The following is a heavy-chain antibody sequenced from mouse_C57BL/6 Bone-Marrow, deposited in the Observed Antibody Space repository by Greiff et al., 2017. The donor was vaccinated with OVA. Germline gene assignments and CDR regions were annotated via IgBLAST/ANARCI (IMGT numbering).Heavy chain of an antibody. CDR1: GYAFSSYW. CDR3: ARSRWLLPLY. V-gene: IGHV1-80*01. Sequence: QVQLKESGAELVKPGASVKISCKASGYAFSSYWMNWVKQRPGKGLEWIGQIYPGDGDTNYNGKFKGKATLTADKSSSTAYMQLSSLTSEDSAVYFCARSRWLLPLYWGQGTSVTVSS. J-gene: IGHJ4*01. CDR2: IYPGDGDT. D-gene: IGHD2-3*01.